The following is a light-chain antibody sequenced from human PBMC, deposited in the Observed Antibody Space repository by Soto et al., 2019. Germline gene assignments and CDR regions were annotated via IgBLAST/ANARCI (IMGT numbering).Light chain of an antibody. CDR2: AAS. J-gene: IGKJ4*01. Sequence: DIQMTQSPSSLSASVGDRVIITCRASQSIRSYLNWYQQNPGKAPKLLIYAASSLQSGVPSRLSGSGSGTDFTLTISSLAPEDFAVYYCQQRSNGLTFGGGTKVDIK. CDR3: QQRSNGLT. CDR1: QSIRSY. V-gene: IGKV1-39*01.